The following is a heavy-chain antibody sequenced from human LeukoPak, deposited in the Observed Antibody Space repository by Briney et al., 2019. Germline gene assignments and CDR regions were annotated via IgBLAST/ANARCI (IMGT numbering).Heavy chain of an antibody. CDR2: IIPILGIA. CDR3: ARGHYDFWSGYYDY. Sequence: SVKVSCKASGGTFSSYAISWVRQAPGQGLEWMGRIIPILGIANYAQKFQGRVTITADKSTSTAYMELSSLRSEDTAVYYCARGHYDFWSGYYDYWGQGTLVTVSS. J-gene: IGHJ4*02. V-gene: IGHV1-69*04. D-gene: IGHD3-3*01. CDR1: GGTFSSYA.